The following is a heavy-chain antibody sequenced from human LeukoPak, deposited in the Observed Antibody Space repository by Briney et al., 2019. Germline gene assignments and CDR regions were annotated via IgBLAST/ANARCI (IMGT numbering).Heavy chain of an antibody. V-gene: IGHV1-18*01. CDR1: GYTFTSFG. CDR2: ISTNSGNT. Sequence: GASVKVSCKTSGYTFTSFGLSWVRQAPGQGLEWVGWISTNSGNTNYPQKFQDRVTMTTDTSTSTVYMELSSLTSDDTAVYYCARVGDTGSTWPYWGQGTLVTVSS. J-gene: IGHJ4*02. D-gene: IGHD1-26*01. CDR3: ARVGDTGSTWPY.